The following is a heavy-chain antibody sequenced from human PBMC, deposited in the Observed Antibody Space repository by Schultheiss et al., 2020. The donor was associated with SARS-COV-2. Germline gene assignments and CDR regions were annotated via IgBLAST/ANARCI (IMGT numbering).Heavy chain of an antibody. CDR1: GFTFSSYW. J-gene: IGHJ6*02. CDR3: AREVGSGSYTYYYYGMDV. V-gene: IGHV3-74*01. D-gene: IGHD3-10*01. CDR2: INSDGSST. Sequence: GGSLRLSCAASGFTFSSYWMHWVRQAPGKGLVWVSRINSDGSSTSYADSVKGRFTISRDNAKNTLYLQMNTLSAEDTAVYYCAREVGSGSYTYYYYGMDVWGQGTTVTVSS.